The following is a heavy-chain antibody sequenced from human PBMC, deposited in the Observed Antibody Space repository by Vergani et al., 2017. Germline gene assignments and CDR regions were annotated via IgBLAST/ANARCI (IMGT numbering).Heavy chain of an antibody. J-gene: IGHJ5*02. CDR1: GGSISSGGYY. V-gene: IGHV4-31*03. D-gene: IGHD2-15*01. Sequence: QVQLQESGPGLVKPSQTLSLTCTVSGGSISSGGYYWSWIRQPPGKGLEWIGYIYYSGSTYYNPSLKSRVTISVDTSKNQFYLKLSSVNAADTAVYYCARAGYCCCGSCYSLWWFDPWGQGILVTFSS. CDR2: IYYSGST. CDR3: ARAGYCCCGSCYSLWWFDP.